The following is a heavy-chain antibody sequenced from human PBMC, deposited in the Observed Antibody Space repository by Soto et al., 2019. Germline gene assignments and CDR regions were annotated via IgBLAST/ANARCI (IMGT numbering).Heavy chain of an antibody. CDR2: IYYSGST. CDR3: ARLGVGATAHYYGMDV. V-gene: IGHV4-59*08. CDR1: GGSISSYY. Sequence: SETLSLTCTVSGGSISSYYWSWIRQPPGKGLEWIGYIYYSGSTNYNPSLKSRVTISVDTSKNQFSLKLSSLTAADTAVYYCARLGVGATAHYYGMDVWGQGTTVTVSS. J-gene: IGHJ6*02. D-gene: IGHD1-26*01.